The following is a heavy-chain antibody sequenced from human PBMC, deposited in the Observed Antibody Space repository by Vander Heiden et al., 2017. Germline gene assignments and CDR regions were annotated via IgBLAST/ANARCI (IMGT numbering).Heavy chain of an antibody. CDR1: W. V-gene: IGHV5-51*01. CDR3: ARRNGYYYDSAPAFDI. Sequence: WIGGVRQMHGKGLERMGIICPDDSDTRYSTSFQGQVTISADKSISTAYLQWSSLKASDTAMYYCARRNGYYYDSAPAFDIWGQGTMVTVSS. J-gene: IGHJ3*02. CDR2: ICPDDSDT. D-gene: IGHD3-22*01.